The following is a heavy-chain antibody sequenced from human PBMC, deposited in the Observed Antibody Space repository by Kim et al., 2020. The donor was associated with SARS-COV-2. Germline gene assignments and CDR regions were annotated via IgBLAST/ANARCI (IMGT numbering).Heavy chain of an antibody. V-gene: IGHV3-66*02. J-gene: IGHJ6*02. CDR3: ARAKNVWFGELFSSTYGMDV. CDR1: GFTVSSNY. Sequence: GGSLRLSCAASGFTVSSNYMSWVRQAPGKGLEWVSVIYSGGSTYYADSVKGRFTISRDNSKNTLYLQMNSLRAEDTAVYYCARAKNVWFGELFSSTYGMDVWGQGTTVTVSS. D-gene: IGHD3-10*01. CDR2: IYSGGST.